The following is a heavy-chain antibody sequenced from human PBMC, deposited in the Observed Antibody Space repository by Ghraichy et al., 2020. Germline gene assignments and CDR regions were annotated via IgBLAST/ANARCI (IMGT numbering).Heavy chain of an antibody. CDR2: HGGSAGET. V-gene: IGHV3-23*01. Sequence: GGSLRLSCAASGFTFNTYAMNWVRRAPGKGLEWVAMHGGSAGETDYADSVKCRFTISRDTSRNILYLQMNTLTAGDTALYYCARVSRGSYPKPIDYSGQGTLVTVSS. CDR3: ARVSRGSYPKPIDY. D-gene: IGHD1-26*01. J-gene: IGHJ4*02. CDR1: GFTFNTYA.